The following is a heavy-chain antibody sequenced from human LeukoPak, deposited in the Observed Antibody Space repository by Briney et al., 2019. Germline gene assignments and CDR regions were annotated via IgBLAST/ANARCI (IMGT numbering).Heavy chain of an antibody. V-gene: IGHV4-61*02. CDR2: IYTGGST. Sequence: PSETLSLTCTVSGGSMTSGSYYWNWIRQPAGKGLEWIGRIYTGGSTYYNPSLKSRVTISLDTSKNQFSLELTSVTAADTAVYYSARDPGIVGATVFDYWGQGTLVTVSS. CDR3: ARDPGIVGATVFDY. J-gene: IGHJ4*02. D-gene: IGHD1-26*01. CDR1: GGSMTSGSYY.